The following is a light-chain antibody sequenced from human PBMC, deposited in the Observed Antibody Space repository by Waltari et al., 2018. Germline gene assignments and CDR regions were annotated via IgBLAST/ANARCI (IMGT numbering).Light chain of an antibody. CDR1: QSVLYSSNNKNY. Sequence: DIVMTQSPDSLAVSLGERATINCKSRQSVLYSSNNKNYLAWYQQKPGQPPKLLIYWASTRESGVPDRFSGSGSGTGFTLTISSLQAEDVAVYYCQQYYSTLTFGGGTKVEIK. V-gene: IGKV4-1*01. CDR2: WAS. J-gene: IGKJ4*01. CDR3: QQYYSTLT.